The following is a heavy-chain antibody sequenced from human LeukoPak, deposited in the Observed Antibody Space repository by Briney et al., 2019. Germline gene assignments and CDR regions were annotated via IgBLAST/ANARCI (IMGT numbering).Heavy chain of an antibody. CDR2: ISWNSGSI. CDR3: AKDMKPNLISAYSSSPGYFDY. CDR1: GFTFDDYA. Sequence: GGSLRLSCAASGFTFDDYAMHWVRHAPGKGLEWVSGISWNSGSIGYADSVKGRFTISRDNAKNSLYLQMNSLRAEGTALYYYAKDMKPNLISAYSSSPGYFDYWGQGTLVTVSS. V-gene: IGHV3-9*01. J-gene: IGHJ4*02. D-gene: IGHD6-6*01.